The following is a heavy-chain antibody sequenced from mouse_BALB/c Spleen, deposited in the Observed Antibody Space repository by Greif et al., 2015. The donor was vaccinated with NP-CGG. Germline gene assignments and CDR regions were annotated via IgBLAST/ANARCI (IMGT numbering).Heavy chain of an antibody. CDR3: ARDDYLYYFDY. Sequence: EVKLVESGGGLVQPGGSLRLSCATSGFTFTDYYMSWVRQPPGKALEWLGFIRNKANGYTTEYSASVKGRFTISRDNSQSILYLQVNTLRAEDSATYYCARDDYLYYFDYWGQGTTLTVSS. D-gene: IGHD2-4*01. CDR2: IRNKANGYTT. J-gene: IGHJ2*01. V-gene: IGHV7-3*02. CDR1: GFTFTDYY.